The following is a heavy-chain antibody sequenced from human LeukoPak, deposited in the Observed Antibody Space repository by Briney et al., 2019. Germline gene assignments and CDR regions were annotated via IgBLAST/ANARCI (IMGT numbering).Heavy chain of an antibody. CDR2: IYTSGST. V-gene: IGHV4-61*02. CDR3: ARGRIAARYYYYYYMDV. J-gene: IGHJ6*03. CDR1: GGSISSGSYY. Sequence: SETLSLTCTVSGGSISSGSYYWSWIRQPAGKGLEWLGRIYTSGSTNYNPSLKSRVTISVDTSKNQFSLKLSSVTAADTAVYYCARGRIAARYYYYYYMDVWGKGTTVTVSS. D-gene: IGHD6-6*01.